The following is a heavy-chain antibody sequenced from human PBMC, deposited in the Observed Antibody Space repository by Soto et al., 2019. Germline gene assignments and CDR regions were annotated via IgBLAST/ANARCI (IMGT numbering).Heavy chain of an antibody. CDR1: GGSISSYY. CDR2: IYYSGST. Sequence: QVQLQESGPGLVKPSETLSLTCTVSGGSISSYYWSWIRQPPGKGLEWIGYIYYSGSTNYNPSLKSRVTISVDTSKNQFSLKLSSVTAADTAVYYCARAKSIAAAGPTDYWGQGTLVTVSS. CDR3: ARAKSIAAAGPTDY. J-gene: IGHJ4*02. V-gene: IGHV4-59*08. D-gene: IGHD6-13*01.